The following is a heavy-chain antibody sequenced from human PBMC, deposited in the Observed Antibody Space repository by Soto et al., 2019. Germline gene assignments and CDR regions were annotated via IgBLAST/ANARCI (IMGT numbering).Heavy chain of an antibody. J-gene: IGHJ4*02. CDR2: VFHTGNT. CDR3: AREQCNWKI. D-gene: IGHD1-20*01. CDR1: GDSIRSYY. V-gene: IGHV4-59*01. Sequence: SETLSLTCSVSGDSIRSYYWTWIRQPPGKGLQWIGYVFHTGNTNYNPSLKSRVTISEDASKNQVSLRLTSVTAADTAVYFCAREQCNWKIWGQGPLVTVAS.